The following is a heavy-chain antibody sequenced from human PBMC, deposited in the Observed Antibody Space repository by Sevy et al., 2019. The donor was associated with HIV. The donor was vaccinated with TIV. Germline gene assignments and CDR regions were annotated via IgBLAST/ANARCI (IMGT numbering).Heavy chain of an antibody. Sequence: GGSLRLSCAASGFTFRSYSMNWVRQAPGKGLEWLSSINDDSRYIYYSDSVKGRFTISRANAKSSLYLQMNSLRVEDTAIYYCARDFRIFGVVSGIDYWGQGNLVTVSS. D-gene: IGHD3-3*01. CDR3: ARDFRIFGVVSGIDY. CDR1: GFTFRSYS. V-gene: IGHV3-21*01. J-gene: IGHJ4*02. CDR2: INDDSRYI.